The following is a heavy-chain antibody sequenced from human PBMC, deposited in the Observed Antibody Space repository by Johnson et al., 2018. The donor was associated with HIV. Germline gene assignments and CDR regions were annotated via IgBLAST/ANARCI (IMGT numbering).Heavy chain of an antibody. V-gene: IGHV3-15*01. CDR1: GFTFSNAW. D-gene: IGHD3-10*01. CDR3: NTDWEYYYGSGKLDAFDM. CDR2: IKSKTDGGTK. Sequence: VQLVESGGGLVKPGGSLRLSCAASGFTFSNAWMSWVRQAPGKGLEWVGRIKSKTDGGTKDYAAPVTGRFTISRDDSKNTLYLQRNSLKTDDTAVYYCNTDWEYYYGSGKLDAFDMWGQGTMVTVSS. J-gene: IGHJ3*02.